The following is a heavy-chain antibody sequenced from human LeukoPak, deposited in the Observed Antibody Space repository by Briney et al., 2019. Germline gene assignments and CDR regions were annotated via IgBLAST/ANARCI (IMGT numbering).Heavy chain of an antibody. V-gene: IGHV1-69*05. CDR3: ARDSGLLCSGGSCYSGMDY. D-gene: IGHD2-15*01. Sequence: ASVEVSXKASGGTFSSHAISWVRQAPGQGLEWMGGIIPIFGTANYAQKFQGRVTITTDESTSTAYMELSSLRSEDTALYYCARDSGLLCSGGSCYSGMDYWGQGTLVTVSS. CDR1: GGTFSSHA. J-gene: IGHJ4*02. CDR2: IIPIFGTA.